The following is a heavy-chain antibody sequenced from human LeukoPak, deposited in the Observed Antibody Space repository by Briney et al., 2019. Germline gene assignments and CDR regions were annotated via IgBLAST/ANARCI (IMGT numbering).Heavy chain of an antibody. D-gene: IGHD2-15*01. CDR3: ARGRYCSAGICSGGDAFDI. CDR2: IYTRGSN. CDR1: GGYINKYY. V-gene: IGHV4-4*07. Sequence: SETLSLTCTVSGGYINKYYWGWIRPPARKGVEWIGRIYTRGSNNYNPSLKRRVTMSVGTSKNHFSLKLSSVTAADTAVYYCARGRYCSAGICSGGDAFDIWGQGTMVSVSS. J-gene: IGHJ3*02.